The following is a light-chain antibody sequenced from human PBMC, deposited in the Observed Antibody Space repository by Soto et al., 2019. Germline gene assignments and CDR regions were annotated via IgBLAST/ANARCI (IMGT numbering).Light chain of an antibody. V-gene: IGKV3-15*01. J-gene: IGKJ1*01. CDR1: QSVSSN. CDR3: QQYNNWPPWT. CDR2: GAS. Sequence: EIEKTQSPATLTVSPGERATLSCRASQSVSSNLAWYQQKPGQAPRLLIYGASTRATGIPARFSGSGSGTEFTLTISSLQSEDFAVYYCQQYNNWPPWTFGQGTKVEIK.